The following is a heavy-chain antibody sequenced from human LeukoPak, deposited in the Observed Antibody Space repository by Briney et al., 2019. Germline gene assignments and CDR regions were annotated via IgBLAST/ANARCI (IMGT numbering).Heavy chain of an antibody. CDR2: IIPIFGTA. CDR3: ARDYSERPVRFFEWLDD. Sequence: SVKVSCKASGGTFSSYAISWVRQAPGQGLEWMGGIIPIFGTANYAQKFQGRVTITADESTSTAYMELSSLRSEDTAVYYCARDYSERPVRFFEWLDDWGQGTLVTVSS. D-gene: IGHD3-3*01. J-gene: IGHJ4*02. CDR1: GGTFSSYA. V-gene: IGHV1-69*01.